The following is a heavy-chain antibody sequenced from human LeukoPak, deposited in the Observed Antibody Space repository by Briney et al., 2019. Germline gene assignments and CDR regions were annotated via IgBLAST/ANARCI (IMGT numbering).Heavy chain of an antibody. CDR1: GYTLTTYN. CDR2: ISGYNGNT. Sequence: GASVKVSCKASGYTLTTYNINWVRQAPGQGLEGMGWISGYNGNTNYAQKLQGRVTMTTETSRSTAYMELRSLRSDDTAVYYCARDPPYGSEHYYYYYMDVWGKGTTVTISS. D-gene: IGHD3-10*01. CDR3: ARDPPYGSEHYYYYYMDV. J-gene: IGHJ6*03. V-gene: IGHV1-18*01.